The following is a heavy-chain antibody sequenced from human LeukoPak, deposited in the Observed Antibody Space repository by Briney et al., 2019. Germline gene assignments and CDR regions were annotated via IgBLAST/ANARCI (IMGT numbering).Heavy chain of an antibody. V-gene: IGHV4-30-4*08. CDR2: IYYSGST. CDR1: DGSISSDDYY. CDR3: ARDTSRITGTGSGYFDY. J-gene: IGHJ4*02. Sequence: SQTLSLTCTVSDGSISSDDYYWGWIRQPPGKGLEWMGYIYYSGSTYYNPSLKSRVTISVDTSKNQFSLKLSSVTAADTAVYYCARDTSRITGTGSGYFDYWGPGTLVTVSS. D-gene: IGHD1/OR15-1a*01.